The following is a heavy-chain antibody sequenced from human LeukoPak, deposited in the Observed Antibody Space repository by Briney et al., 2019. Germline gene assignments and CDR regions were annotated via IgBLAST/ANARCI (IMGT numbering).Heavy chain of an antibody. CDR2: ISGSGGST. J-gene: IGHJ4*02. D-gene: IGHD3-9*01. V-gene: IGHV3-23*01. CDR1: GFTFNTYG. Sequence: PGGSLRLSCAASGFTFNTYGMSWVRQAPGKGLEWVSAISGSGGSTYYADSVKGRFTISRDNSKNTLYLQMNSLRAEDTAVYYCAKDDILTGYYQPFDYWGQGTLVTVSS. CDR3: AKDDILTGYYQPFDY.